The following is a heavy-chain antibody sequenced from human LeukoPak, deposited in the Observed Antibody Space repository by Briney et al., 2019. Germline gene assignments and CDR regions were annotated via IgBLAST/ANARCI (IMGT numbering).Heavy chain of an antibody. D-gene: IGHD6-19*01. Sequence: PSQTLSLTCTVSGGSISSGSYYWSWIRQPAGKGLEWIGRIYTSGSTNYSPSLKSRVTISVDTSKNQFSLKLSSVTAADTAVYYCARDSNGIAVAFDYWGQGTLVTVSS. CDR2: IYTSGST. CDR1: GGSISSGSYY. CDR3: ARDSNGIAVAFDY. J-gene: IGHJ4*02. V-gene: IGHV4-61*02.